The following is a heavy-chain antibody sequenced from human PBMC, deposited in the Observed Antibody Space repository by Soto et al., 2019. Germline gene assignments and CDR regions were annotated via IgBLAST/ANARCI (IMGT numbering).Heavy chain of an antibody. Sequence: ASVKVSCKASGYIFTSYYMHWVRQAPGQGREWMGIINPSSGTTGYAQMFQDRVTMTSDTATSTLYMELNSLRSEDTALYYCARGLSEGYTNLPLDFWGQGTLVTDSS. CDR3: ARGLSEGYTNLPLDF. V-gene: IGHV1-46*01. CDR2: INPSSGTT. J-gene: IGHJ4*02. CDR1: GYIFTSYY. D-gene: IGHD5-12*01.